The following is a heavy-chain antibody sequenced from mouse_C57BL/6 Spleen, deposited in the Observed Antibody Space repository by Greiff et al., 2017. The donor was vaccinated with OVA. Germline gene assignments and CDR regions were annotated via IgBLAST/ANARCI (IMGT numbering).Heavy chain of an antibody. CDR3: TSITTVVRYFDY. Sequence: VHVKQSGTVLARPGASVKMSCKTSGYTFTSYWMHWVKQRPGQGLEWIGAIYPGNSDTSYNQKFKGKAKLTAVTSASTAYMELSSLTNEDSAVYYCTSITTVVRYFDYWGQGTTLTVSS. D-gene: IGHD1-1*01. CDR2: IYPGNSDT. V-gene: IGHV1-5*01. CDR1: GYTFTSYW. J-gene: IGHJ2*01.